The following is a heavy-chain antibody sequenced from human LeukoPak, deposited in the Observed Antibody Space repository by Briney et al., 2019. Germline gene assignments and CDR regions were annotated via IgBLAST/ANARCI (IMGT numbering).Heavy chain of an antibody. Sequence: GGSLRLSCAASGFTFSNYWMHWVRQAPGKGLVWVSRINSDGSGTSYADSVKGRFIISRDNAKNTLYLQMNSLRADDTAVYYCARDPSGRGYWGQGTLVTVSS. V-gene: IGHV3-74*01. CDR1: GFTFSNYW. CDR3: ARDPSGRGY. CDR2: INSDGSGT. D-gene: IGHD3-10*01. J-gene: IGHJ4*02.